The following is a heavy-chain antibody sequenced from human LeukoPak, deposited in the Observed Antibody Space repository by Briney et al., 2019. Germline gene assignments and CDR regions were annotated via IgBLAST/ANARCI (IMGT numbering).Heavy chain of an antibody. CDR1: GYTLTIYY. Sequence: ASVKVSCKASGYTLTIYYMHWVRQAPGQGLEWMGIINPSVGSTSYAQKFQGRVTMTRDTSTSTVYMELSSLTSEDTAVYYSARVGDSSTWLLDYWGQGTLVTVSS. J-gene: IGHJ4*02. CDR2: INPSVGST. D-gene: IGHD6-13*01. CDR3: ARVGDSSTWLLDY. V-gene: IGHV1-46*01.